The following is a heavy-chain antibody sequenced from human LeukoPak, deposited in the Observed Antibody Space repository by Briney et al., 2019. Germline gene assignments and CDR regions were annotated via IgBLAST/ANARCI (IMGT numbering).Heavy chain of an antibody. CDR1: GGTFSSYA. D-gene: IGHD3-10*01. Sequence: GASVKVSCKASGGTFSSYAISWVRQAPGQGLAWMGGIIPIFGTANYAQKFQGRVTITADESTSTAYMELSSLRSEDTAVYYCARSMVRGVILPDAFDIWGQGTMVTVSS. J-gene: IGHJ3*02. V-gene: IGHV1-69*01. CDR2: IIPIFGTA. CDR3: ARSMVRGVILPDAFDI.